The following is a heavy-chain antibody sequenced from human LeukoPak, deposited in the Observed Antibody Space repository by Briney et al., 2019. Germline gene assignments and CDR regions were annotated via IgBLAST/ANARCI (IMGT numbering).Heavy chain of an antibody. CDR2: IYHSGSP. J-gene: IGHJ4*02. CDR3: ATSSGNYYY. Sequence: SETLSLTCTVSGYSISSGYYWGWIRQPPGKGLEWIGSIYHSGSPYYNPSLKSRVTLSVDTSKNQFSLKLSSVTAADTAVYYCATSSGNYYYWGQGTLVTVSS. CDR1: GYSISSGYY. V-gene: IGHV4-38-2*02. D-gene: IGHD1-26*01.